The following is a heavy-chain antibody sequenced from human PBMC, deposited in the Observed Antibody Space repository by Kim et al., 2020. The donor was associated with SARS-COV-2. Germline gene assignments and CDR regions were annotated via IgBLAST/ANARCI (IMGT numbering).Heavy chain of an antibody. CDR3: ARGENGYSWNV. D-gene: IGHD1-20*01. J-gene: IGHJ6*04. CDR2: A. Sequence: ANHAQKFQGRVTITADESTSTAYMELSSLRSEDTAVYYCARGENGYSWNVWGKGTTVTVSS. V-gene: IGHV1-69*01.